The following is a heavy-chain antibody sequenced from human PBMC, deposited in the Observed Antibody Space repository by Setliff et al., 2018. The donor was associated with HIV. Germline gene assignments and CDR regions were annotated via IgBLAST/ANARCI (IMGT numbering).Heavy chain of an antibody. V-gene: IGHV4-61*02. D-gene: IGHD2-15*01. J-gene: IGHJ6*03. CDR2: IYASGST. CDR3: ALTGHRLLRGYMDV. CDR1: GGSISSGNYF. Sequence: SETLSLTCTVSGGSISSGNYFWSWIRQPAGKGLEWIGRIYASGSTSYNPSLKSRVTMSLDTSKKHFSLNLKSVTAADTAVYYCALTGHRLLRGYMDVWGKGTTVTVSS.